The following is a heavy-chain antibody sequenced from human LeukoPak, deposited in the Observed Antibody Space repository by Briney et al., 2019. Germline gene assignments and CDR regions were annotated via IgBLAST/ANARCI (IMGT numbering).Heavy chain of an antibody. J-gene: IGHJ4*02. Sequence: ASVKVSCKASGYTFTSYGISWVRQAPGQGLEWMGWNSAYNGNTNYAQKFQGRVTMTTDTSTSTAYMELRSLRSDDTAVYYCARDPTMVRGVMLFASWGQGTLVTVSS. V-gene: IGHV1-18*01. CDR3: ARDPTMVRGVMLFAS. CDR1: GYTFTSYG. CDR2: NSAYNGNT. D-gene: IGHD3-10*01.